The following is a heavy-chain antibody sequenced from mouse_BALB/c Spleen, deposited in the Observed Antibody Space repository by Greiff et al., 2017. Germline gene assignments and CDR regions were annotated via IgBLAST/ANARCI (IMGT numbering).Heavy chain of an antibody. D-gene: IGHD6-5*01. J-gene: IGHJ3*01. CDR2: IYPSDSYT. V-gene: IGHV1-69*02. Sequence: QVQLKQPGAELVRPGASVKLSCKASGYTFTSYWINWVKQRPGQGLEWIGNIYPSDSYTNYNQKFKDKATLTVDKSSSTAYMQLSSPTSEDSAVYYCTSAYIYWGQGTLVTVSA. CDR1: GYTFTSYW. CDR3: TSAYIY.